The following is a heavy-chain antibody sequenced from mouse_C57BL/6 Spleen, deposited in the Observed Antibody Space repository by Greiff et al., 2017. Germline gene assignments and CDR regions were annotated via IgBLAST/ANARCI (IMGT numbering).Heavy chain of an antibody. CDR1: GFSLTSYG. Sequence: QVQLQQSGPGLVQPSQSLSITCTVSGFSLTSYGVHWVRPSPGKGLEWLGVIWRGGSTDYNAAFMSRLSITKDNSKSQVFFKMNSLQADDTAIYYCAKNYGTGTSGYFDVWGTGTTVTVSS. D-gene: IGHD4-1*01. CDR3: AKNYGTGTSGYFDV. V-gene: IGHV2-5*01. J-gene: IGHJ1*03. CDR2: IWRGGST.